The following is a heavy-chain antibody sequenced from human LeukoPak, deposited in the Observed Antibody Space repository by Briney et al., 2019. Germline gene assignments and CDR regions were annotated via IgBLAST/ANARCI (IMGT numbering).Heavy chain of an antibody. CDR3: ARGQHRWDYSHNLMSF. V-gene: IGHV3-30*03. CDR1: GFTFSRYW. J-gene: IGHJ3*01. Sequence: GGSLTLSCVASGFTFSRYWMSWVRQAPGKGLEWVALISYDGSNKFYADSVKGRFTISRDNSKNTLYLLMNSLRADDTAVYYCARGQHRWDYSHNLMSFWGQGTLVTVSS. CDR2: ISYDGSNK. D-gene: IGHD4-11*01.